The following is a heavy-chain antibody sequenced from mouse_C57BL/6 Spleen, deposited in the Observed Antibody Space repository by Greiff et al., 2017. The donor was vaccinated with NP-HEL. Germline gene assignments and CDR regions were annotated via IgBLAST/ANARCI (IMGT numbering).Heavy chain of an antibody. Sequence: EVKLVESGGGLVQPKGSLKLSCAASGFTFNTYAMHWVRQAPGKGLEWVARIRSKSSNYATYYADSVKDRFTISRDDSQSMLYLQMNNLKTEDTAMYYCVRDGRIGGYWYFDVWGTGTTVNVSS. CDR1: GFTFNTYA. V-gene: IGHV10-3*01. CDR2: IRSKSSNYAT. D-gene: IGHD1-1*02. J-gene: IGHJ1*03. CDR3: VRDGRIGGYWYFDV.